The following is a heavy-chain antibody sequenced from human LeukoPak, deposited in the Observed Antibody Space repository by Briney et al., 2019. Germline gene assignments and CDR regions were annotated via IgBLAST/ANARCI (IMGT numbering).Heavy chain of an antibody. CDR1: GGSISSGSYY. D-gene: IGHD3-3*01. V-gene: IGHV4-61*02. CDR2: IYTSGST. J-gene: IGHJ6*02. Sequence: SETLSLTCTVSGGSISSGSYYWSWIRQPAGKGLEWNGRIYTSGSTNYNPSLKSRVTISVDTSKNQFSLKLSSVTAADTAVYYCARVLWDFWSGYSFLYGMDVWGQGTTVTVSS. CDR3: ARVLWDFWSGYSFLYGMDV.